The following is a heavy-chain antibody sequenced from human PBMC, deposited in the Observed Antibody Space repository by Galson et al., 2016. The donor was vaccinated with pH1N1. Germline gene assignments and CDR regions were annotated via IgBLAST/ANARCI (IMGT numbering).Heavy chain of an antibody. J-gene: IGHJ4*02. D-gene: IGHD3-10*01. CDR1: GGSISSSIYY. Sequence: TLSLTCTVSGGSISSSIYYWNWIRQPAGKGLEWIGRMYTSGTTTYNPSLESRVSISVTTPKNQFPLRLSSVTAADTAVYFCARDRVALTGIFDYWGQGALVTVSS. CDR2: MYTSGTT. V-gene: IGHV4-61*02. CDR3: ARDRVALTGIFDY.